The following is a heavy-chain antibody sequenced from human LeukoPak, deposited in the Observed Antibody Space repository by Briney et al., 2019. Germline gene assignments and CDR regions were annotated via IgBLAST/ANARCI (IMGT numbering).Heavy chain of an antibody. J-gene: IGHJ3*02. CDR1: GGSISSSSYY. CDR2: IYYSGST. Sequence: SETLSLTCTVSGGSISSSSYYWGWIRQSPGKGLEWIGSIYYSGSTYYNPSLKSRVTISVDTSKIQFSLKLSSVTAADTAVYYCARESERATTKRNAFDIWGQGTMVTVSS. CDR3: ARESERATTKRNAFDI. D-gene: IGHD5-24*01. V-gene: IGHV4-39*07.